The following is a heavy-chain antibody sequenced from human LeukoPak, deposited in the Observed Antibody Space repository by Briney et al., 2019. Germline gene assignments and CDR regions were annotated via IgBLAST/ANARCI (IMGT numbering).Heavy chain of an antibody. Sequence: GGSLRLSCAASGFTFSSYGMHWVRQAPGKGLEWVAVIWYDGSSKYYADSVKGRFTISRDNSKNTLCLQMNSLRAEDTAMYYCAKAGFVETNDFDYWGQGTLVTVSS. V-gene: IGHV3-33*06. CDR1: GFTFSSYG. J-gene: IGHJ4*02. D-gene: IGHD3-3*01. CDR3: AKAGFVETNDFDY. CDR2: IWYDGSSK.